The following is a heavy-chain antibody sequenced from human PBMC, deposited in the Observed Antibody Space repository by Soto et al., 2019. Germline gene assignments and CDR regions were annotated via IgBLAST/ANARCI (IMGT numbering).Heavy chain of an antibody. J-gene: IGHJ4*02. Sequence: LRFSCAADCLTFNAYTINWVRQAPGKGLEWVASITRDSNHIYFADSVKGRFTLSRDNDKNSLYLQMNSLRAEDTDVYYCATSSAAPGKYWGRGTLVTVSS. D-gene: IGHD6-13*01. CDR1: CLTFNAYT. V-gene: IGHV3-21*01. CDR2: ITRDSNHI. CDR3: ATSSAAPGKY.